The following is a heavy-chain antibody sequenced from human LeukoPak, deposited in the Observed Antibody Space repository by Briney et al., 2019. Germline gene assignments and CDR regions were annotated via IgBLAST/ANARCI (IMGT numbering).Heavy chain of an antibody. CDR1: GGSVSSANYY. D-gene: IGHD6-13*01. V-gene: IGHV4-31*03. Sequence: PSETLSLTCTVSGGSVSSANYYWSWIRQHPGKGLEWIGYIYYSGSTYYNPSLKSRVTISVDTSKNQFSLKLSSVTAADTAVYYCASAGYSSSWNDDYFDYWGQGTLVTVSS. CDR2: IYYSGST. CDR3: ASAGYSSSWNDDYFDY. J-gene: IGHJ4*02.